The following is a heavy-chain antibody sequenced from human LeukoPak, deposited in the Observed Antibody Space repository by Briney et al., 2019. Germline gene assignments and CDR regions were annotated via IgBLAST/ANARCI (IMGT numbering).Heavy chain of an antibody. J-gene: IGHJ6*02. CDR2: ISTYRGNT. D-gene: IGHD2-2*01. CDR1: GYTFTNYG. CDR3: ARGYCRSTSCHEPPLYGMDV. Sequence: ASVNVSCKASGYTFTNYGFSWVRQAPGQGLEWMGWISTYRGNTNYAQQLQGRVTMTSDTSTSTVYMELRSLRSDDTAVYYCARGYCRSTSCHEPPLYGMDVWGQGTTVTVS. V-gene: IGHV1-18*04.